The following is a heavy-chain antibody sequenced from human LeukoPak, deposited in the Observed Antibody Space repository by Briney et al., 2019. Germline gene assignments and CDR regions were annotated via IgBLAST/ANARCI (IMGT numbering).Heavy chain of an antibody. Sequence: PGGSLRLSCAASGFTVTSNYMSWVRQAPGKGLEWVSVIYSDGNTYYADSVKGRFTISRDNSKNTLYLQMNSLRAEDTAVYYCARGGEYQLLDDFWGQGTLVTVSS. V-gene: IGHV3-66*01. CDR2: IYSDGNT. D-gene: IGHD2-2*01. J-gene: IGHJ4*02. CDR1: GFTVTSNY. CDR3: ARGGEYQLLDDF.